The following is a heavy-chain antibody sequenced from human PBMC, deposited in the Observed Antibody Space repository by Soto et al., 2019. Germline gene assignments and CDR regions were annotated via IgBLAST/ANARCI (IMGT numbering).Heavy chain of an antibody. V-gene: IGHV3-9*01. CDR3: AKDSPIPR. J-gene: IGHJ4*02. Sequence: EVQLVESGGGLVQPGRSLRLSCAGSGFTFDDYAMHWVRQAPGKGLEWVSGISWNSGSIGYADSVKGRFTISRDNAKNSLYLQMNSLRAEDTALYYCAKDSPIPRWGQGTLVTVSS. CDR2: ISWNSGSI. CDR1: GFTFDDYA.